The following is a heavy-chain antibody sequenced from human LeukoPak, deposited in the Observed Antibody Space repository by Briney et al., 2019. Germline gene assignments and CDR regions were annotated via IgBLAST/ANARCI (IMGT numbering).Heavy chain of an antibody. Sequence: PGGSLRLSCGASGFTVSSNYMSWVRQAPGKGLEWVSVIYTDGSTYYADFVKGRFTISRDHSKNTLYFEMNSLRIDDTAVYYCVRGVAMADASGYWGRGTLVTVSS. V-gene: IGHV3-53*01. CDR2: IYTDGST. J-gene: IGHJ4*02. CDR1: GFTVSSNY. D-gene: IGHD6-19*01. CDR3: VRGVAMADASGY.